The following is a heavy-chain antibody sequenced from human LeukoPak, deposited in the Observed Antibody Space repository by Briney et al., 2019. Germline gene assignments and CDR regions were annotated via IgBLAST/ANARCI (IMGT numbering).Heavy chain of an antibody. D-gene: IGHD6-19*01. CDR1: GFTLSSYG. J-gene: IGHJ4*02. CDR2: ISPDRSDK. CDR3: AKEWKEYTSGWYLDY. V-gene: IGHV3-30*18. Sequence: GSLRLSCVASGFTLSSYGMHWDTHAPVKRPEHTPDISPDRSDKYYADSVKNRFTISRDSSRNTLNLEMNSLRAKDTSLYYCAKEWKEYTSGWYLDYWGQGTPVTVSS.